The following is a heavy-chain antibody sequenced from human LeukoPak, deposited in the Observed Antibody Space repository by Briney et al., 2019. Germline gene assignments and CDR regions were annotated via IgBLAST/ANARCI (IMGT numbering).Heavy chain of an antibody. V-gene: IGHV3-21*01. CDR3: ARADKYCSSTSCYGSEFDY. CDR2: ISSSSSYI. Sequence: PGGSLRLSCAASGFTFSSYSMNWVRQAPGKGLEWVSSISSSSSYIYYADSVKGRFTISRDNAKNSLYLQMNSLRAEDTAVYYCARADKYCSSTSCYGSEFDYWGQGTLVTVSS. CDR1: GFTFSSYS. D-gene: IGHD2-2*01. J-gene: IGHJ4*02.